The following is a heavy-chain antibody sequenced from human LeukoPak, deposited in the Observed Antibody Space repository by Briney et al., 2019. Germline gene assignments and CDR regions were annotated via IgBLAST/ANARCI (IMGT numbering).Heavy chain of an antibody. Sequence: SVKVSCTASGGTFSSYAISWVRQAPGQGLEWMGGIIPIFGTANYAQKFQGRVTITADESTSTAYMELSSLRSEDTAVYYCAKLGEMATIVGAFDIWGQGTMVTVSS. D-gene: IGHD5-24*01. V-gene: IGHV1-69*13. J-gene: IGHJ3*02. CDR2: IIPIFGTA. CDR3: AKLGEMATIVGAFDI. CDR1: GGTFSSYA.